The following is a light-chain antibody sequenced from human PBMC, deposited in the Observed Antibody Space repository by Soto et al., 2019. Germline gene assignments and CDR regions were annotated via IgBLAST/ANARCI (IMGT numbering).Light chain of an antibody. CDR2: DVS. Sequence: QSALTQPRSVSGSPGQSVTISCTGTSSDVGGYNYVSWYQQHPGKAPKLMIYDVSKRPSGVPDRFSGSKSGNTASLTISGPPAEDEADYYCWSFAGNYPFVVFGGGTKLTVL. CDR3: WSFAGNYPFVV. J-gene: IGLJ2*01. V-gene: IGLV2-11*01. CDR1: SSDVGGYNY.